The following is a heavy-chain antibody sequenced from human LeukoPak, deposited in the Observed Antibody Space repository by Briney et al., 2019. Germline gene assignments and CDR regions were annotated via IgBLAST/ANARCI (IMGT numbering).Heavy chain of an antibody. CDR2: IYYSGST. Sequence: SETLSLICTVSGGSIRSYYWSWIRQPPGKGLEWIGYIYYSGSTNYNPSLKSRVTISMDTSKNQFSLKLSSVTAADTAVYYCARGLGVTTTWGQGTLVTVSS. V-gene: IGHV4-59*01. CDR3: ARGLGVTTT. D-gene: IGHD4-17*01. CDR1: GGSIRSYY. J-gene: IGHJ5*02.